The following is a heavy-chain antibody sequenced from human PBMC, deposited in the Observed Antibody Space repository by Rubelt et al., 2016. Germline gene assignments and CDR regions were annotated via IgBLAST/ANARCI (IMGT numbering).Heavy chain of an antibody. V-gene: IGHV3-7*02. D-gene: IGHD3-10*01. CDR1: GFTFSKFW. J-gene: IGHJ4*02. CDR3: AAGMDPDH. Sequence: EVQLVESGGGLVQPGGSLRLSCAASGFTFSKFWMSWVRQAPGQGLEWVANIKQDGSEKNYVDSVKGRFTISRDNAKNALYLQMNSLRVEDTAVYYCAAGMDPDHWGQGTLVTVSS. CDR2: IKQDGSEK.